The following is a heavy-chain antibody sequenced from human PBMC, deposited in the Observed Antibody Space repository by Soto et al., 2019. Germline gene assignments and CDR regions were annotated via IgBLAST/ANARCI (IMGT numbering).Heavy chain of an antibody. J-gene: IGHJ5*02. V-gene: IGHV4-31*03. CDR2: IYYSGST. CDR1: GGSISRGGYY. D-gene: IGHD2-2*01. CDR3: ARAVPGAVPDTGFYSDNWFDP. Sequence: QVQLQESGPGLVKPSQTLFLTCSVSGGSISRGGYYWNWIRQHPGKGLEWIGYIYYSGSTYYNPSLKSRLSISVDTSKNQFSLRLSSVTAADTAVYYCARAVPGAVPDTGFYSDNWFDPWGQGTLVTVSS.